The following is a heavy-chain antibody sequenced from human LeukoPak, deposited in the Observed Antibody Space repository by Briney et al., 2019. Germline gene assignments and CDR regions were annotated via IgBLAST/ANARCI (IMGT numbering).Heavy chain of an antibody. CDR2: IRSKANSYAT. CDR3: TTEVGSGSKPNWFDP. V-gene: IGHV3-73*01. Sequence: PGGSLRLSCAASGFTFSGSAMHWVRQASGKGLEWVGRIRSKANSYATAYAASVKGRFTISRDDSKNTAYLQMNSLKTEDTAVYYCTTEVGSGSKPNWFDPWGQGTLVTVSS. CDR1: GFTFSGSA. J-gene: IGHJ5*02. D-gene: IGHD1-26*01.